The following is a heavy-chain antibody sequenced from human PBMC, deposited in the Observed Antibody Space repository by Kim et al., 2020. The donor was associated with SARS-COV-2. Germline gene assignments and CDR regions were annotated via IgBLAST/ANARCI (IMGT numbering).Heavy chain of an antibody. CDR3: ARGYKSTIGY. D-gene: IGHD1-20*01. CDR2: YN. Sequence: YNDYAASVKGRFTISRDNAKNSLYLQMNSLRAEDTAVYYCARGYKSTIGYWGQGTLVTVSS. V-gene: IGHV3-21*01. J-gene: IGHJ4*02.